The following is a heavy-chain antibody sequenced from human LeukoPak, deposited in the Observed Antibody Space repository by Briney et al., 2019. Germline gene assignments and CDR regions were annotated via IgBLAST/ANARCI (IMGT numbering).Heavy chain of an antibody. V-gene: IGHV3-23*01. CDR3: ARWRYRYGRYFDY. Sequence: GGSLRLSCAASGFTFSSYGMSWVRQAPGKGLEWVSAISGSGGSTYYADSVKGRFTISRDNSKNTLYLQMNSLRAEDTAVYYCARWRYRYGRYFDYWGQEPWSPSPQ. CDR2: ISGSGGST. J-gene: IGHJ4*01. CDR1: GFTFSSYG. D-gene: IGHD5-18*01.